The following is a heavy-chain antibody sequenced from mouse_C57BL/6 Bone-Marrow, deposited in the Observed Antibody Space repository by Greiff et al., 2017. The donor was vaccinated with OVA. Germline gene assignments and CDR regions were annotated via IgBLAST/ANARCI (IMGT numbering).Heavy chain of an antibody. V-gene: IGHV1-82*01. CDR1: GYAFSSSW. J-gene: IGHJ4*01. CDR2: IYPGDGDT. D-gene: IGHD2-1*01. CDR3: ARLYYGNYETAYAMDY. Sequence: VKLQESGPELVKPGASVKISCKASGYAFSSSWMNWVKQRPGKGLEWIGRIYPGDGDTNYNGKFKGKAKLTADKSYSTAYMQLSSLTSEDSAVYFCARLYYGNYETAYAMDYWGQGTSVTVSS.